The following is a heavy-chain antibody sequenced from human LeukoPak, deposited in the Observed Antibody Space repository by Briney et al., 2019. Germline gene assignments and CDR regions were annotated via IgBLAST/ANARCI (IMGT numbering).Heavy chain of an antibody. J-gene: IGHJ5*02. Sequence: ASVKVSFKASGYTFTGYYMHWVRQAPGQGLEWMGWNNPNSGGTNYAQKFQGRVTMTRDTSISTAYMELSGLRSDDTAVYYCARDVRGITMIHWFDPWGQGTLVTVSS. CDR1: GYTFTGYY. CDR2: NNPNSGGT. D-gene: IGHD3-22*01. V-gene: IGHV1-2*02. CDR3: ARDVRGITMIHWFDP.